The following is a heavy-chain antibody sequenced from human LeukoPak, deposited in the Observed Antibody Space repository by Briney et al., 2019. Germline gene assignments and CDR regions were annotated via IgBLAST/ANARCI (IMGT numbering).Heavy chain of an antibody. CDR3: TKDEGAYINCCYHDNYAMGV. CDR2: IKQDGSEK. J-gene: IGHJ6*02. D-gene: IGHD1-1*01. V-gene: IGHV3-7*03. Sequence: PGGSLRLSCAASGFTFSSYSMSWVRQAPGKGLEWVANIKQDGSEKYYVDSVKGRFTISRDNTKNSLYLQMNSLRPEDTALYYCTKDEGAYINCCYHDNYAMGVWGQGTTVTVS. CDR1: GFTFSSYS.